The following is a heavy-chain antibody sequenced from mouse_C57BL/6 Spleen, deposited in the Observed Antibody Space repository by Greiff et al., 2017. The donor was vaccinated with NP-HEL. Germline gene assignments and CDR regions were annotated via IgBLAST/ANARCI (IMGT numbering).Heavy chain of an antibody. CDR1: GYSFTDYN. J-gene: IGHJ1*03. CDR2: INPNYGTT. CDR3: AREGSYYDYDGPDV. V-gene: IGHV1-39*01. Sequence: EVQLQQPGAELVKPGASVKISCKASGYSFTDYNMNWVKQSNGKSLEWIGVINPNYGTTSYNQKFKGKATLTVDQSSSTAYMQLNSLTSEDSAVYYCAREGSYYDYDGPDVWGTGTTVTVSS. D-gene: IGHD2-4*01.